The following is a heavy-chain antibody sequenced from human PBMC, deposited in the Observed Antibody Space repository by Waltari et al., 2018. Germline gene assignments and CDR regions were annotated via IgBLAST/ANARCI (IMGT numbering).Heavy chain of an antibody. J-gene: IGHJ4*02. CDR2: ISYEGSIK. D-gene: IGHD4-4*01. CDR3: VRDYSMKYTFDY. V-gene: IGHV3-30*09. Sequence: QVHLVESGGGVVQAGRSLALSWASYGFAFSNHAITRVAQAPGKGLDWVAFISYEGSIKYYADTVKGRFAISRDNSKNTLYLQMNSLKTEDTAVYFCVRDYSMKYTFDYWGQGTLVTVSS. CDR1: GFAFSNHA.